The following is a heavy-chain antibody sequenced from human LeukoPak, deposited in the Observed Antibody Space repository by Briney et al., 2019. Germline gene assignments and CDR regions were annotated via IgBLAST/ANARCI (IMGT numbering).Heavy chain of an antibody. V-gene: IGHV1-2*02. D-gene: IGHD6-19*01. J-gene: IGHJ5*02. Sequence: ASVKVSCKASGYTFTGYYMHWVRQAPGQGLEWMGWINPNSGGTNYAQKFQGRVTMTRDTSISTAYMELSRLRSDDTAVYYCARGEGSGWYFRQEVSNWFDPWGQGTLVTASS. CDR2: INPNSGGT. CDR3: ARGEGSGWYFRQEVSNWFDP. CDR1: GYTFTGYY.